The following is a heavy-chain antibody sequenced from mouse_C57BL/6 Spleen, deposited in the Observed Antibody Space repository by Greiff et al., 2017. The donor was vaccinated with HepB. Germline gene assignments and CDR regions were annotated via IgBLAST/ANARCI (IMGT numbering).Heavy chain of an antibody. Sequence: VQLKESGAELARPGASVKLSCKASGYTFTSYGISWVKQRTGQGLEWIGEIYPRSGNTYYNEKFKGKATLTADKSSSTAYMELRSLTSEDSAVYFCARSGGDYAMDYWGQGTSVTVSS. CDR1: GYTFTSYG. D-gene: IGHD3-1*01. V-gene: IGHV1-81*01. CDR2: IYPRSGNT. J-gene: IGHJ4*01. CDR3: ARSGGDYAMDY.